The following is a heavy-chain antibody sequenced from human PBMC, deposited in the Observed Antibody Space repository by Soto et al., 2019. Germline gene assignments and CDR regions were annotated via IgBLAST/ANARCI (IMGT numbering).Heavy chain of an antibody. CDR2: INAGNGNT. CDR1: GYTFTSYA. J-gene: IGHJ6*02. V-gene: IGHV1-3*01. D-gene: IGHD6-19*01. Sequence: ASVKVSCKASGYTFTSYAMHWVRQAPGQRLKWMGWINAGNGNTKYSQKFQGRVTITRDTSASTAYMELSSLRSEDTAVYYCAGGIAVAGTYYYYGMDVWGQGTTVTVSS. CDR3: AGGIAVAGTYYYYGMDV.